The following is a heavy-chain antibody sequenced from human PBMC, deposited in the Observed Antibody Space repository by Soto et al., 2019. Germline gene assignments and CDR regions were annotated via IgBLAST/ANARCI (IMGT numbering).Heavy chain of an antibody. Sequence: SETLSLTCAVSGGSISSSNWWSWVRQPPGQELEWIGEIYHSGSTNYNPSLKSRVTISVDKSKNQFSLKLSSVTAADTAVYYCARGGLLRYFDWPDTPPYYYYAIDAWGQGTTVT. CDR3: ARGGLLRYFDWPDTPPYYYYAIDA. J-gene: IGHJ6*02. CDR1: GGSISSSNW. CDR2: IYHSGST. V-gene: IGHV4-4*02. D-gene: IGHD3-9*01.